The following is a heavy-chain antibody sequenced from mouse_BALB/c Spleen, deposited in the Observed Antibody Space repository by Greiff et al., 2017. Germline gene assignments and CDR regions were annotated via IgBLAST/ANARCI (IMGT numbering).Heavy chain of an antibody. V-gene: IGHV3-2*02. CDR1: GYSITSDYA. CDR2: ISYSGST. Sequence: VQLQQSGPALVKPSQSLSLTCTVTGYSITSDYAWNWIRQFPGNKLEWMGYISYSGSTSYNPSLKSRISITRDTSKNQFFLQLNSVTTEDTATYYCARWSITTAIFDYWGQGTTLTVSS. CDR3: ARWSITTAIFDY. J-gene: IGHJ2*01. D-gene: IGHD1-2*01.